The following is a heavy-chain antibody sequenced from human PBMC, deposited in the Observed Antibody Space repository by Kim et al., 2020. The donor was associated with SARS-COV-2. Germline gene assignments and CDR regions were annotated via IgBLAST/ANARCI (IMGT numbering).Heavy chain of an antibody. D-gene: IGHD5-18*01. V-gene: IGHV3-11*04. CDR3: ARDNPLTAWFDY. Sequence: YDAASVKGRLTITRDNATTSLYLQMTRLRAEDTAVYYCARDNPLTAWFDYWGQGTLVTVSS. J-gene: IGHJ4*02.